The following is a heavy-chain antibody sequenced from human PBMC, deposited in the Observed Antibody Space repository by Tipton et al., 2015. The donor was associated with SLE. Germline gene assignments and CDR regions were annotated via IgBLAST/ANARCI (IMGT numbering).Heavy chain of an antibody. Sequence: TLSLTCSVSGGSIKSASHYWGWIRQSPGKGLEWIGSISYTGSTYYNPSLKSRVTIPVDMSKNQFSLKLTSVTAADTAVYYCATSPLTLWGQGTLVTVSS. J-gene: IGHJ4*02. CDR2: ISYTGST. CDR1: GGSIKSASHY. D-gene: IGHD2-2*01. V-gene: IGHV4-39*07. CDR3: ATSPLTL.